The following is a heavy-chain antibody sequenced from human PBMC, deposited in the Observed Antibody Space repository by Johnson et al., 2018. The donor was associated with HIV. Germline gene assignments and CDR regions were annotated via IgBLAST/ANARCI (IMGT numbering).Heavy chain of an antibody. CDR3: ARGSSSKRAIRDAFDI. CDR2: ISYDGSNK. Sequence: QVQLVESGGGVVQPGRPLRLSCAASGFIFSGFGLHWVRQAPGKGLEWVVSISYDGSNKYYADSVKGRFTISRDNSKNTLYLQMNSLIAEDPAVYYCARGSSSKRAIRDAFDIWGQGTMVTVSS. J-gene: IGHJ3*02. CDR1: GFIFSGFG. V-gene: IGHV3-30*04. D-gene: IGHD6-13*01.